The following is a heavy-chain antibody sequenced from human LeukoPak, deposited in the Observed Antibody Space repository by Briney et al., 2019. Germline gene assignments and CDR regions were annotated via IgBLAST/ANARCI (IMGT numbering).Heavy chain of an antibody. CDR2: MNPNSGNT. CDR1: GYTFTSYD. J-gene: IGHJ6*02. CDR3: ARGLSGYSYVRYYYYGMDV. D-gene: IGHD5-18*01. V-gene: IGHV1-8*01. Sequence: ASVKVSCKASGYTFTSYDINWVRQATGQGLEWMGWMNPNSGNTGYAQKFQGRVTMTRNTSISTAYMELSSLRSEDTAVYYCARGLSGYSYVRYYYYGMDVWGQGTTVTVSS.